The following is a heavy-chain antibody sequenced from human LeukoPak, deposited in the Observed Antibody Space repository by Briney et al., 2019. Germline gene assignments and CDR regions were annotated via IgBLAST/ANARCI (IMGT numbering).Heavy chain of an antibody. CDR1: GASISNYY. CDR3: ARAHDLLTGYYFFDY. V-gene: IGHV4-59*06. J-gene: IGHJ4*02. D-gene: IGHD3-9*01. Sequence: PSETLSLTCTVSGASISNYYWSWIRQHPGKGLEWIGYIYFSGSAYYNPSLKSRVTISVDTSRNHFSLRLSSVTAADTAVYYCARAHDLLTGYYFFDYWGQGTLVTVSS. CDR2: IYFSGSA.